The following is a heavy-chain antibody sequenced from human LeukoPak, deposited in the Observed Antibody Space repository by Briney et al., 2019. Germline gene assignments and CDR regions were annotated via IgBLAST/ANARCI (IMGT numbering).Heavy chain of an antibody. CDR2: IYYSGST. V-gene: IGHV4-59*08. D-gene: IGHD6-13*01. Sequence: SETLSLTCTVSGGSISSYYWSWIRQPPGKGLEWIGYIYYSGSTNYNPSLKSRVTISVDTSKNQFSLKPSSVTAADTAVYYCASSSSSWYEPPWFDPWGQGTLVTVSS. CDR1: GGSISSYY. CDR3: ASSSSSWYEPPWFDP. J-gene: IGHJ5*02.